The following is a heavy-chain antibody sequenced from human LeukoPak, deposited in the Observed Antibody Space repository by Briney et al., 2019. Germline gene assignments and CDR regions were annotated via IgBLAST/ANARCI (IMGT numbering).Heavy chain of an antibody. CDR3: ASSITVTTDY. CDR1: GYSISSGYY. D-gene: IGHD4-17*01. Sequence: SETLSLTCTVSGYSISSGYYWGWIRQPPGEGLGWIGSIYHSGSTYYNPSLKSRVTMSVDTSKNQFSLKLRSVTAADTAVYYCASSITVTTDYWGQGILVTVSS. V-gene: IGHV4-38-2*02. J-gene: IGHJ4*02. CDR2: IYHSGST.